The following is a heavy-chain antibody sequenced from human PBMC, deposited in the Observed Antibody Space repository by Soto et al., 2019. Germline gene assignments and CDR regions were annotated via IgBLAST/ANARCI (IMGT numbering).Heavy chain of an antibody. J-gene: IGHJ5*02. CDR2: IYYSGST. CDR1: GGSISSYY. V-gene: IGHV4-59*01. Sequence: PSETLSLTCTVSGGSISSYYWSWIRQPPGKGLEWIGYIYYSGSTNYSPSLKSRVTISVDTSKNQFSLKLSSVTAADTAVYYCARRASSGYYENWFDPWGQGTLVTVPQ. CDR3: ARRASSGYYENWFDP. D-gene: IGHD3-22*01.